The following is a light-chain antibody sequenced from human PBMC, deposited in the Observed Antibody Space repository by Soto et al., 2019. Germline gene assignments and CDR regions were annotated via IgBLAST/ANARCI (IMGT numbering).Light chain of an antibody. CDR2: GAS. V-gene: IGKV3-15*01. J-gene: IGKJ1*01. Sequence: EIVMAQSPATLSVAPGERATLSCRASQTVGNNLAWYQHRPGQAPRLLIYGASTRATGIPARFSGSGSGTEFTLTISSLQTEDSAVYYCQQYDYWPPWTFGQGTKVEIK. CDR1: QTVGNN. CDR3: QQYDYWPPWT.